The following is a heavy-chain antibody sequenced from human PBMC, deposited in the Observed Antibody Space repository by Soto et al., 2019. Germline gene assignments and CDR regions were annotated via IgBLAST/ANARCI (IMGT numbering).Heavy chain of an antibody. Sequence: PGGSLRLSCAASGFTFSDHYMDWVRQAPGKGLEWVGRTRNRANNYTTEYAASVKGRFTISRDDSKNSLYLQMNNLKTEDTAVYYCARIEGVLGGYWGQGTLVTVSS. D-gene: IGHD1-26*01. V-gene: IGHV3-72*01. CDR1: GFTFSDHY. CDR2: TRNRANNYTT. J-gene: IGHJ4*02. CDR3: ARIEGVLGGY.